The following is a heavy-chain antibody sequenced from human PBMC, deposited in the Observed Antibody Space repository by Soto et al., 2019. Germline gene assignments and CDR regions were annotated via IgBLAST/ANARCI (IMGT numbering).Heavy chain of an antibody. Sequence: QVQLVQSGAEVKKPGASVKVSCKASGYTFNSYGITWVRQAPGQGLEWMGWISAYNGNTNYAQKLQGRVTVTTDTSTSTAYTELRSLRSDDTAVYYCARGSKPGIAAAGTVSFDPWGQGTLVTVSS. CDR3: ARGSKPGIAAAGTVSFDP. J-gene: IGHJ5*02. V-gene: IGHV1-18*01. CDR1: GYTFNSYG. CDR2: ISAYNGNT. D-gene: IGHD6-13*01.